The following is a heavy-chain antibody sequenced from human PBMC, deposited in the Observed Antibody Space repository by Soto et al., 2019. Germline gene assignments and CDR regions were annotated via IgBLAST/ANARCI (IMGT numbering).Heavy chain of an antibody. J-gene: IGHJ4*02. CDR2: ISWNSNII. D-gene: IGHD2-15*01. CDR3: ATGCPDGFCSGGRCYFDY. CDR1: GFTFDDYA. V-gene: IGHV3-9*01. Sequence: EVQLVESGGGLVQPGRSLRLSCAASGFTFDDYAMHWVRRVPGKGLEWVSSISWNSNIIGYADSVKGRFTISRDNAKNSLYLKMNSLRPEDTAWYYCATGCPDGFCSGGRCYFDYWGQGTLVTVSS.